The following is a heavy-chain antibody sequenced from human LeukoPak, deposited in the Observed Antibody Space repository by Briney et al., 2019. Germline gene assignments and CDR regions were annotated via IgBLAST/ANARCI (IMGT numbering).Heavy chain of an antibody. D-gene: IGHD3-10*01. J-gene: IGHJ4*02. V-gene: IGHV3-74*01. CDR1: GFTFSSYW. CDR3: ARAVYYSNYLGY. CDR2: INSDGSST. Sequence: HPGGSLRLSCAASGFTFSSYWMHWVRQAPGKGLVWVSRINSDGSSTNYGDSVKGRFTISRDNAKNTLYLQMNSLRAEDTAMYYCARAVYYSNYLGYWGQGTLVTVSS.